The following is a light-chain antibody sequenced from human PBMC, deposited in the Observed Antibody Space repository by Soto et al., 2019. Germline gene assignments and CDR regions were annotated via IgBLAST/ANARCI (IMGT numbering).Light chain of an antibody. CDR1: SSDVGGYNY. Sequence: QSFLAQPASVSGSPGQSITISCTGTSSDVGGYNYVSWYQQHPGKAPKLMIYEVSNRPSGVSNRFSGSKSGNTASLTISGLQAEDEADYYCSSYTSSSTFYVFGTGTKVTV. CDR3: SSYTSSSTFYV. V-gene: IGLV2-14*01. J-gene: IGLJ1*01. CDR2: EVS.